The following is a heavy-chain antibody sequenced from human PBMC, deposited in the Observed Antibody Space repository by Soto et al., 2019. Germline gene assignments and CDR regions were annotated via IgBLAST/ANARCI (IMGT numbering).Heavy chain of an antibody. J-gene: IGHJ4*02. CDR1: GYTFSTFP. CDR3: ARKDYYGSGSYHFDY. V-gene: IGHV1-3*01. Sequence: ASVKVSCKASGYTFSTFPMHWVRQAPGQNLEWMGWINAANGDTGYSQNFQGRATITRDTSASTAYMELSGLRSEDTAVYYCARKDYYGSGSYHFDYWGQGTLVTVS. CDR2: INAANGDT. D-gene: IGHD3-10*01.